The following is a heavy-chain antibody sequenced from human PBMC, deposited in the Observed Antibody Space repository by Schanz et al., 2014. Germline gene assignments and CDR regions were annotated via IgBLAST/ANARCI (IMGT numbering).Heavy chain of an antibody. CDR1: GFTFSSYA. D-gene: IGHD4-17*01. V-gene: IGHV3-23*01. Sequence: DVQLLESGGGVVQPGRSLRLSCAAYGFTFSSYAMSWVRQAPGKGLEWVSALSGSGGSTYYADSVRGRFTISRDRFQNTLYLRMSSLRAEDTAVYYCARPRFDYGEVDYWGQGTLVTVSS. J-gene: IGHJ4*02. CDR3: ARPRFDYGEVDY. CDR2: LSGSGGST.